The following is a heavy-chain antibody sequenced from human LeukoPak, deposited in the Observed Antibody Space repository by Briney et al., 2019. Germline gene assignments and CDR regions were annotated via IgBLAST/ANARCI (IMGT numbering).Heavy chain of an antibody. CDR3: AKGSSGNYYH. J-gene: IGHJ1*01. Sequence: RGSLRLSCVASGFTFSSDTMTWVRQAPGKALEWVSSVSDSGSGSITSYADSVKGRFTISRDNFKNTLYLQMNSLRAEDTATYYCAKGSSGNYYHWGQGTLVTVSS. V-gene: IGHV3-23*01. CDR2: VSDSGSGSIT. CDR1: GFTFSSDT. D-gene: IGHD3-10*01.